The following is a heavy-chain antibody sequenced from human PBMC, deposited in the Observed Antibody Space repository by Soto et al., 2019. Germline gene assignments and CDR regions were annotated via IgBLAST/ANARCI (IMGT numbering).Heavy chain of an antibody. V-gene: IGHV1-3*01. CDR3: ARGYCSSTSCQYYFGF. Sequence: ASVKVSCKASGYTFTGSAIHWVRQAPGQRLEWMGWINGGNGDTKYSQKFQSRVTISRDTSASTAYMELTSLGSEDTAVYHCARGYCSSTSCQYYFGFWGQGTLVAVSS. D-gene: IGHD2-2*01. J-gene: IGHJ4*02. CDR2: INGGNGDT. CDR1: GYTFTGSA.